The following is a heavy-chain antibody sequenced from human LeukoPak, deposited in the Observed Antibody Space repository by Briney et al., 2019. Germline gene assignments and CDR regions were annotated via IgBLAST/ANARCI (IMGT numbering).Heavy chain of an antibody. J-gene: IGHJ4*02. CDR1: GYSFISYW. CDR2: IYPGDSDT. V-gene: IGHV5-51*01. D-gene: IGHD6-13*01. CDR3: ARHEAAADSFDY. Sequence: GESLQISCQASGYSFISYWIGWVRQMPGKGLEWMGIIYPGDSDTRYSPSFQGQVTISADKSITTVYLQWSSLRASDTAMYYCARHEAAADSFDYWGQGTLVTVSS.